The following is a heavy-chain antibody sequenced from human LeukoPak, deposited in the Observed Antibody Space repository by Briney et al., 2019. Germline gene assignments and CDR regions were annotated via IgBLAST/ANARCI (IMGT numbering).Heavy chain of an antibody. V-gene: IGHV3-7*03. CDR2: IKQDGSDK. CDR3: ARIEMATITDVGGFDY. CDR1: GFTFSSYW. Sequence: GGSLRLSCSASGFTFSSYWMSWVRQAPGKGLEWVANIKQDGSDKYYVDSVKGRFTISRDNAKNSLYLQMNSLRAEDTAVYYCARIEMATITDVGGFDYWGQGTLVTVSS. J-gene: IGHJ4*02. D-gene: IGHD5-24*01.